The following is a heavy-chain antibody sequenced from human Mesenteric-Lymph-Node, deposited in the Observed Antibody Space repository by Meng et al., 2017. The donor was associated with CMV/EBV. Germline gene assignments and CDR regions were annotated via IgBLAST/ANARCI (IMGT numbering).Heavy chain of an antibody. V-gene: IGHV3-21*01. CDR1: DGSVSSGTYF. D-gene: IGHD2-15*01. CDR2: ISGSGTYI. J-gene: IGHJ4*02. CDR3: ARWGVVP. Sequence: ETLSLTCTVSDGSVSSGTYFWSWIRQAPGKGLEWVSLISGSGTYIYYADSVKGRFTISRDNAKNSLYLQMNSLRAEDTAVYYCARWGVVPWGQGTLVTVSS.